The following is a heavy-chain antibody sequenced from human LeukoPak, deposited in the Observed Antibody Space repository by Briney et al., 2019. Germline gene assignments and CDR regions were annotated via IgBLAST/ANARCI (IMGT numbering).Heavy chain of an antibody. D-gene: IGHD3-22*01. CDR3: AKDWRYYYDSSGYYFNWFDP. CDR1: GFTFSSYG. J-gene: IGHJ5*02. Sequence: GRSLRLSCAASGFTFSSYGMHWVRQAPGKGLGWVAVISYDGSNKYYADSVKGRFTISRDNSKNTLYLQMNSLRAEDTAVYYCAKDWRYYYDSSGYYFNWFDPWGQGTLVTVSS. CDR2: ISYDGSNK. V-gene: IGHV3-30*18.